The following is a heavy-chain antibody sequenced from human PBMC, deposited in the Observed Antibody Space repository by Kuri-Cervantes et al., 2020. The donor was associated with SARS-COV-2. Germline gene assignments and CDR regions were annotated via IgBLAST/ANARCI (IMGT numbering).Heavy chain of an antibody. CDR3: AIPMIVVVIVGGSGKPNWFDY. J-gene: IGHJ5*01. D-gene: IGHD3-22*01. Sequence: GGSLRLSCAASGFTFSSYAMHWVRQAPGKGLEYVSAISSNGGSTYYANSVKGRFTISRDNSKNTLYLQMGSLRAEDMAVYYCAIPMIVVVIVGGSGKPNWFDYWGQGTLVTVSS. CDR1: GFTFSSYA. V-gene: IGHV3-64*01. CDR2: ISSNGGST.